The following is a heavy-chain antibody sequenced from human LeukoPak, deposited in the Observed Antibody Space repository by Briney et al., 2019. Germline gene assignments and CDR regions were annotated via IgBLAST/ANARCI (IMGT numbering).Heavy chain of an antibody. CDR1: GGSISSSSYY. CDR3: ARLYYYDTSGQAY. J-gene: IGHJ4*02. V-gene: IGHV4-39*07. CDR2: IYYSGST. D-gene: IGHD3-22*01. Sequence: SETLSLTCTVSGGSISSSSYYWGWIRQPPGKGLEWIGSIYYSGSTYYNPSLKSRVTISVDTSKNQFSLKLSSVTAADTAVYYCARLYYYDTSGQAYWGKGTLVTVSS.